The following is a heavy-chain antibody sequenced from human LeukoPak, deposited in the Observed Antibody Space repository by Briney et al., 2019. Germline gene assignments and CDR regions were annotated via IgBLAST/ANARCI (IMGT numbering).Heavy chain of an antibody. Sequence: SETLSLTCTVSGGSISSNSYNWGWIRQPPGKGLEWIGSIYYSGSTYYNPSLESRVTISVDTSKNQFSLRLNSVTAADTAVYYCTRDGPRSSGYPDTWGQGTLVTVSS. J-gene: IGHJ5*02. CDR3: TRDGPRSSGYPDT. V-gene: IGHV4-39*07. CDR1: GGSISSNSYN. D-gene: IGHD3-22*01. CDR2: IYYSGST.